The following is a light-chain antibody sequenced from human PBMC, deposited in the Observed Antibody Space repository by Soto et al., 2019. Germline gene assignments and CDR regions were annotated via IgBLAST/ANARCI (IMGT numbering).Light chain of an antibody. J-gene: IGKJ2*01. CDR1: QSVSRY. CDR3: QHRSNWPRT. V-gene: IGKV3-11*01. Sequence: EIVLTQSPATLSLSPEDTATLSCRASQSVSRYLAWYQQKPGQAPRLLIYDAYNRATGIPARFSGSGSGTDFTLTIGSLEPEDFAVYYCQHRSNWPRTFGQGTKVEIK. CDR2: DAY.